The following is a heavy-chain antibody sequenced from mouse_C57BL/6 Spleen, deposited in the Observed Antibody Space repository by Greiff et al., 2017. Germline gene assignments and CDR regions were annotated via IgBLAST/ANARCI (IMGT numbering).Heavy chain of an antibody. Sequence: VQLKQPGAELVKPGASVKLSCKASGYTFTSYWMQWVKQRPGQGLEWIGEIDPSDSYTNYNQKFKGKATLTVDTSSSTAYMQLSSLTSEDSAVYYCTRGGPWFAYWGQGTLVTVSA. V-gene: IGHV1-50*01. CDR2: IDPSDSYT. CDR1: GYTFTSYW. J-gene: IGHJ3*01. CDR3: TRGGPWFAY.